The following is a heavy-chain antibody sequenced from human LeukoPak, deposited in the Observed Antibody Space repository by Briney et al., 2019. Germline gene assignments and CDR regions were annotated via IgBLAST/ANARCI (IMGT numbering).Heavy chain of an antibody. V-gene: IGHV3-7*01. J-gene: IGHJ4*02. Sequence: ETLSLTCTVSGDSLYYWGWIRQAPGKGLEWVAHIKEDGSDTYYVDSVKGRFTISRDNAKNSLFLQMNSLRFEDTAVYRCVGWSNAPLHINFWGQGTLATVSS. CDR2: IKEDGSDT. CDR1: GDSLYYW. CDR3: VGWSNAPLHINF. D-gene: IGHD3-16*01.